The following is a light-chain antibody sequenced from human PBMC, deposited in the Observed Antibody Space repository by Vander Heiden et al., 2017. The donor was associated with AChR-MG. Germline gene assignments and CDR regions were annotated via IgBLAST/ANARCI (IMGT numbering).Light chain of an antibody. CDR3: QSYDVSLSAAV. CDR2: GNS. J-gene: IGLJ2*01. CDR1: SSNIGAAYD. V-gene: IGLV1-40*01. Sequence: QSVLTQPPSVSGAPGQRVTISCTGTSSNIGAAYDVHGYQHLPGTAPKLLIYGNSNRPSGVPDRFSASKSDTSASLAVTGLHPDDEAVYYCQSYDVSLSAAVFGGGTKLTVL.